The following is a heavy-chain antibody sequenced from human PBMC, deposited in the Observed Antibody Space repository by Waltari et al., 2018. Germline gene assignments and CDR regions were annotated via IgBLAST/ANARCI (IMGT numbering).Heavy chain of an antibody. J-gene: IGHJ5*02. CDR2: INSGGTT. CDR1: GFSNSDNY. V-gene: IGHV3-53*01. CDR3: ARDSKFDP. D-gene: IGHD4-4*01. Sequence: EVQLVESGGGLIQPGGSLRLSCSASGFSNSDNYMSWVRQAPGKGLEWVSFINSGGTTYYADSVKGRFTISRDNSKNTVYLQMNSLRAEDTAMYYCARDSKFDPWGQGTLVTVSS.